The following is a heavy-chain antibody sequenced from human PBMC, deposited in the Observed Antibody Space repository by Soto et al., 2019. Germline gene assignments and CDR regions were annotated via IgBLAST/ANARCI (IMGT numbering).Heavy chain of an antibody. V-gene: IGHV4-31*03. Sequence: PSETLSLTCTVSGGSISSGGYYWSWIRQHPGKGLEWIGYIYYSGSTYYNPSLKSRVTISVDTSKNQFSLKLSSVTAADTAVYYCARDQAYYDSSGFRLYYYYGMDVWGQGTTVTVSS. CDR2: IYYSGST. D-gene: IGHD3-22*01. CDR3: ARDQAYYDSSGFRLYYYYGMDV. CDR1: GGSISSGGYY. J-gene: IGHJ6*02.